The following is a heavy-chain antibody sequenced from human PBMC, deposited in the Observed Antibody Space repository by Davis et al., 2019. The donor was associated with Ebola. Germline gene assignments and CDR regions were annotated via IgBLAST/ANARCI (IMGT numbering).Heavy chain of an antibody. V-gene: IGHV3-21*01. CDR2: ISSSSSYI. Sequence: GGSLRLSCAASGFTFSSYSMNWVRQAPGKGLEWVSSISSSSSYIYYADSVKGRFTISRDNAKNSLYLQMNSLRAEDTAVYYCARDRMVHYDSSGYYSIYYYYGMDVWGQGTTVTVSS. CDR3: ARDRMVHYDSSGYYSIYYYYGMDV. CDR1: GFTFSSYS. J-gene: IGHJ6*02. D-gene: IGHD3-22*01.